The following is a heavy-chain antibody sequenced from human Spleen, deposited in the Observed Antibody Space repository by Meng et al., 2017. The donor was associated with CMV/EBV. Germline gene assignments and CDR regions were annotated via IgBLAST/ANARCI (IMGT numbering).Heavy chain of an antibody. V-gene: IGHV1-18*01. CDR1: GYTFTSYG. CDR2: ISAYNGNT. Sequence: ASVKVSCKASGYTFTSYGISWVRQAPGQGLEWMGWISAYNGNTNYAQKLQGRVTMTTDTSTSTAYMELRSLRSDDTAVYYCARESIVVVPAAVPFDYWDQGTLVTVSS. J-gene: IGHJ4*02. D-gene: IGHD2-2*01. CDR3: ARESIVVVPAAVPFDY.